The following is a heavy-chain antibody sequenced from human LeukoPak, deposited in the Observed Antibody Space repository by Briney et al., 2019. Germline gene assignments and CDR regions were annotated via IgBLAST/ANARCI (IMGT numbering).Heavy chain of an antibody. CDR2: INHIGST. D-gene: IGHD2-2*02. J-gene: IGHJ4*02. CDR1: GGSFSGYY. Sequence: NTSETLSLTCAVYGGSFSGYYWSWIRQPPGKGLEWIGEINHIGSTNYNPSLKSRVTISVDTSKNQFSLKLSSVTAADTAVYYCARGRGDIVVVPAAIGGYYFDYWGQGTLVTVSS. V-gene: IGHV4-34*01. CDR3: ARGRGDIVVVPAAIGGYYFDY.